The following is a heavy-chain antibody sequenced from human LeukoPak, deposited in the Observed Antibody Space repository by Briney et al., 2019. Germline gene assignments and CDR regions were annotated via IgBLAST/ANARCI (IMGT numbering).Heavy chain of an antibody. V-gene: IGHV1-46*02. Sequence: GSVKVSCKASGYTFNNYYMYWVRQAPGQGLEWMGMINPSGGGTSYAQKFQGRVTMTRDTSTRTVYMEVSSLKPEDTAVYYCARQGAYSSAIGMGYWGQGTLVTVSS. CDR2: INPSGGGT. J-gene: IGHJ4*02. D-gene: IGHD6-19*01. CDR1: GYTFNNYY. CDR3: ARQGAYSSAIGMGY.